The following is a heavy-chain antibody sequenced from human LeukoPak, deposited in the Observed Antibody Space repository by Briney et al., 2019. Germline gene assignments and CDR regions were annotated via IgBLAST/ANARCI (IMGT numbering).Heavy chain of an antibody. CDR2: FYHSGTT. J-gene: IGHJ3*02. Sequence: PSETLSLTCTVSGYSISSGYYWGWIRQPPGKGLEWIGSFYHSGTTYYNPSLKSRVTISVDTSKNQSSLKLSSVTAADTAVYYCARVHRYYTAHGASDIWGQGTMVTVSS. V-gene: IGHV4-38-2*02. CDR3: ARVHRYYTAHGASDI. CDR1: GYSISSGYY. D-gene: IGHD3-3*01.